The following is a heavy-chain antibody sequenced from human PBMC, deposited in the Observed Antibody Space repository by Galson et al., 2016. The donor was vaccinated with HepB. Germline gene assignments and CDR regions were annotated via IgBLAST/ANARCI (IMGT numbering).Heavy chain of an antibody. CDR2: IYWDDDT. CDR1: GFSLTTFGVG. CDR3: ARSDRYFFDY. V-gene: IGHV2-5*02. Sequence: PALVKPTQTLTLTCNFSGFSLTTFGVGVGWLRQPPGKPLEWLALIYWDDDTRYSPPLKSRLTLTKDTSKNQVVLSVTNMDTVDTATYYCARSDRYFFDYWGQGTLVTVSS. J-gene: IGHJ4*02. D-gene: IGHD1-14*01.